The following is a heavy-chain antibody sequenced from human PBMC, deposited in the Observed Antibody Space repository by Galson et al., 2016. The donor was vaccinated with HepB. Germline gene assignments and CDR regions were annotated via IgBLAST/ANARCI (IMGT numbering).Heavy chain of an antibody. Sequence: SLRLSCAASGFTLSDYWMTWVRQAPGKGLEWVSTMTDSGGSTYYADSVKGRFTISRDNSKNTLFLQMNSLRVEDTAMYYCAKRTSHDYGALLDYWGQGTLVTVSS. D-gene: IGHD4-17*01. CDR2: MTDSGGST. CDR1: GFTLSDYW. J-gene: IGHJ4*02. CDR3: AKRTSHDYGALLDY. V-gene: IGHV3-23*01.